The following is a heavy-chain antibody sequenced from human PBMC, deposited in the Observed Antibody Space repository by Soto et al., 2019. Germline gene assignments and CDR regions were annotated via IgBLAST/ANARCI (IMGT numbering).Heavy chain of an antibody. CDR2: ISSNGIST. Sequence: EVQLVESGGGLVQPGGSLRLSCTASGFTFSSYAMHWVRQAPGKGLEYVSAISSNGISTYYANSVKGRFAISRDNSKNTLYLQMGSLRPEDMAVYYCARAGGEQLAYYYYGMDVWGQGTTVTVS. V-gene: IGHV3-64*01. D-gene: IGHD6-13*01. CDR1: GFTFSSYA. CDR3: ARAGGEQLAYYYYGMDV. J-gene: IGHJ6*02.